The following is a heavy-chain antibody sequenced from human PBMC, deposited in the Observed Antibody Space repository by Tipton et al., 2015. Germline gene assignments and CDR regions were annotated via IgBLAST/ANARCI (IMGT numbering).Heavy chain of an antibody. V-gene: IGHV3-7*01. CDR1: GFPFNGITFNRNA. CDR3: ARSGGYGWDH. Sequence: SLRLSCAASGFPFNGITFNRNAMTWVRQAPGKGLEWVANIKPDGSDQYYVDSVKGRFTFSRDNAKNSMYLQMNSLRPEDTAVYYCARSGGYGWDHWGQGTLVTVSS. CDR2: IKPDGSDQ. D-gene: IGHD5-12*01. J-gene: IGHJ4*02.